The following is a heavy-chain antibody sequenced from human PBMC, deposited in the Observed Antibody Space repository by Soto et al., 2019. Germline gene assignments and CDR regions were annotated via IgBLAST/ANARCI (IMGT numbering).Heavy chain of an antibody. Sequence: GGSLRLSCAASGFTFSSYAMSWVRQASGKGLEWVSAISGSGGSTYYADSVKGRFTISRDNSKNTLYLQMNSLRAEDTAVYYCARELRPGYYFDYWGQGTLVTVSS. CDR1: GFTFSSYA. CDR3: ARELRPGYYFDY. V-gene: IGHV3-23*01. J-gene: IGHJ4*02. D-gene: IGHD2-15*01. CDR2: ISGSGGST.